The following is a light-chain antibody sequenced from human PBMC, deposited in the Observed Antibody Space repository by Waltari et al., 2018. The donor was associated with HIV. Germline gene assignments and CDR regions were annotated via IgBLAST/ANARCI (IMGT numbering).Light chain of an antibody. V-gene: IGLV2-14*01. CDR2: EVS. CDR1: SSDIGGYNY. Sequence: QSALTQPASVSGSPGPSITISCTGTSSDIGGYNYVSWYQHHPGKAPKLMIYEVSNRPSGVSNRFSGSKSGNTASLTISGLQAEDEADYYCSSYTSSNTLVFGTGTKVTVL. J-gene: IGLJ1*01. CDR3: SSYTSSNTLV.